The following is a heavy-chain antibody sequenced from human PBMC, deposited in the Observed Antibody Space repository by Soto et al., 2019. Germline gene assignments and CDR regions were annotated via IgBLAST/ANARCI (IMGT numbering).Heavy chain of an antibody. CDR1: GGNFTSHG. D-gene: IGHD6-19*01. V-gene: IGHV1-69*01. CDR3: ARVSGRGWYNWFDP. CDR2: IMPIFGTT. Sequence: QVQLMQSGAEVKKPGSSVKVSCKASGGNFTSHGVSWVRQAPGQGLEFMGGIMPIFGTTNYAQKFRGRVTITAEETTSTVYMELRSLRSEDTAVYYCARVSGRGWYNWFDPWGQGTPVTVSS. J-gene: IGHJ5*02.